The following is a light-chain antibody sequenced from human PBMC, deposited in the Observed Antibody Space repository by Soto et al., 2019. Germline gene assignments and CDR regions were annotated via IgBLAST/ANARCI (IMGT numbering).Light chain of an antibody. V-gene: IGKV1-13*02. J-gene: IGKJ5*01. CDR1: QGISSA. CDR2: DAS. CDR3: QQLKSYPFT. Sequence: AIPLTQSPSSLSASVGDRISITCRASQGISSALAWYQHKPGKPPKILIYDASSLRSGVPSRFSGSESGTECTLTISSLQSVDFATYYCQQLKSYPFTFGQGTRLVIK.